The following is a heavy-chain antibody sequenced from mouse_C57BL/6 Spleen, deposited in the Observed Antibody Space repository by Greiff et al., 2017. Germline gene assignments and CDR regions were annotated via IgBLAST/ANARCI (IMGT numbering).Heavy chain of an antibody. CDR2: INPSTGGT. D-gene: IGHD2-5*01. CDR1: GYSFTGYY. J-gene: IGHJ3*01. Sequence: EVQLQQSGPELVKPGASVKISCKASGYSFTGYYMNWVKQSPEKSLEWIGEINPSTGGTTYNQKFKAKATLTVDKSSSTAYMQLKSLTSEDSAVYYCARSGDYSNHFAYWGQGTLVTVSA. V-gene: IGHV1-42*01. CDR3: ARSGDYSNHFAY.